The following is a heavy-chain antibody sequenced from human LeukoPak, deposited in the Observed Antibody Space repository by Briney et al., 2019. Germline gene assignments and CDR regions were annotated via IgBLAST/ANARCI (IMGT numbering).Heavy chain of an antibody. CDR3: ARDLQKTGCRKCGYGMDV. Sequence: PGGSLRLSCAASGFTFSDYYMSWIRQAPGKGLEWVSYISSSGSTIYYADSVKGRFTISRDNAKNSLYLQMNSPRAEDTAVYYCARDLQKTGCRKCGYGMDVWGQGTTVTVSS. J-gene: IGHJ6*02. CDR2: ISSSGSTI. V-gene: IGHV3-11*01. CDR1: GFTFSDYY. D-gene: IGHD3-9*01.